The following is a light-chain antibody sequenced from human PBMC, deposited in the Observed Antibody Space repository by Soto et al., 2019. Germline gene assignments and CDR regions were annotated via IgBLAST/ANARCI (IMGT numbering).Light chain of an antibody. CDR2: EVS. CDR3: SSYAGSNNVV. J-gene: IGLJ2*01. Sequence: QSVLSQPPSASGSPGQSVTISCTGTSSDVGGYNYVSWYQQHPGKAPKLMIYEVSKRPSGVPDRFSGSKSGNTASLTVSGLQPEDDSNYYCSSYAGSNNVVFGGGTKLTVL. CDR1: SSDVGGYNY. V-gene: IGLV2-8*01.